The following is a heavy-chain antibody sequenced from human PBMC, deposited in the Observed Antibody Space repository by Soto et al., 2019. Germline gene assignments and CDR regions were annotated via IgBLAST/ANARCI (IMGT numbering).Heavy chain of an antibody. CDR1: GGSISSRDSY. V-gene: IGHV4-39*01. D-gene: IGHD3-16*01. J-gene: IGHJ4*02. CDR2: FHYSGST. Sequence: LTCTVSGGSISSRDSYWGWIRQPPGKGLEWIGSFHYSGSTYYNPSLKSRVTISVDTSKNQLSLRVTSVTAADTAVYYCARGFGRSHFDYWGQGTLVTSPQ. CDR3: ARGFGRSHFDY.